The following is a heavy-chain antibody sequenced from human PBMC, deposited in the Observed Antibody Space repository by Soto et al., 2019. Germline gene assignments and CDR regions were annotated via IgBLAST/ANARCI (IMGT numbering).Heavy chain of an antibody. Sequence: QVQLVESGGGVVQPGRSLRLSCAASGFTVSSYAMHWVRQAPGKGLEWVAVISYDGSNKYYADSVKGRFTISRDNSKNTLYLQMNSLRAEDTAVYYCARDQRFNYYDSRRYYDYYYYGMDVWGRGTTVTVSS. D-gene: IGHD3-22*01. CDR1: GFTVSSYA. J-gene: IGHJ6*02. CDR2: ISYDGSNK. CDR3: ARDQRFNYYDSRRYYDYYYYGMDV. V-gene: IGHV3-30-3*01.